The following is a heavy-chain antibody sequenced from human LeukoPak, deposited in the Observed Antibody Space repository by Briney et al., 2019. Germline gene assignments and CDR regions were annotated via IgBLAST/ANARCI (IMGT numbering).Heavy chain of an antibody. CDR3: ARARYFDWLLDFDY. D-gene: IGHD3-9*01. CDR2: IYYSGST. J-gene: IGHJ4*02. V-gene: IGHV4-59*01. CDR1: GGSISGYY. Sequence: SETLSLTCTVSGGSISGYYWSWIRQPPGKGLEWIGYIYYSGSTNYNPSLKSRVTISVDTSKNQFSLKLSSVTAADTAVYYCARARYFDWLLDFDYWGQGTLVTVSS.